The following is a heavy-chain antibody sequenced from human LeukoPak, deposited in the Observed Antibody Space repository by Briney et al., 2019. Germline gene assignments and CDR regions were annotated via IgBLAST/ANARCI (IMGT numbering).Heavy chain of an antibody. J-gene: IGHJ1*01. CDR2: IIPIFGTA. D-gene: IGHD4-17*01. CDR1: GGTFSSYA. V-gene: IGHV1-69*06. Sequence: ASVKVSCKASGGTFSSYAISWVRQAPGQGLEWMGRIIPIFGTANYAQKFQGRVTITADKSTSTAYMELSSLRSEDTAVYYCARDEDYGDVEYFQHWGQGTLVTVSS. CDR3: ARDEDYGDVEYFQH.